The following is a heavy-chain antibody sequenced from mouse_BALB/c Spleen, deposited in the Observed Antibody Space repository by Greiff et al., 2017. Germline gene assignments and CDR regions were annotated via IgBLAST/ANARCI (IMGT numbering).Heavy chain of an antibody. CDR3: ARSYYGGYFDV. D-gene: IGHD2-10*01. CDR1: GYSITSDYA. CDR2: ISYSGST. J-gene: IGHJ1*01. V-gene: IGHV3-2*02. Sequence: EVKLQESGPGLVKPSQSLSLTCTVTGYSITSDYAWNWIRQFPGNKLEWMGYISYSGSTSYNPSLKSRISITRDTSKNQFFLQLNSVTTEDTATYYCARSYYGGYFDVWGAGTTVTVSS.